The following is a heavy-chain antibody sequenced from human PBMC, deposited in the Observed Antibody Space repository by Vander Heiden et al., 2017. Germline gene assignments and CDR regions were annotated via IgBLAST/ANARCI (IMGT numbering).Heavy chain of an antibody. CDR2: ISGSGGST. CDR1: GFTFSRHA. CDR3: AKDLRVRGVIITHDAFDI. D-gene: IGHD3-10*01. Sequence: EVQLLESGGGLVQPGGSLRLSCAASGFTFSRHAMSWVRQAPGKGLEWVSAISGSGGSTYYADSVKGRFTISRDNSKNTLYLQMNSLRAEDTAVYYCAKDLRVRGVIITHDAFDIWGQGTMVTVSS. J-gene: IGHJ3*02. V-gene: IGHV3-23*01.